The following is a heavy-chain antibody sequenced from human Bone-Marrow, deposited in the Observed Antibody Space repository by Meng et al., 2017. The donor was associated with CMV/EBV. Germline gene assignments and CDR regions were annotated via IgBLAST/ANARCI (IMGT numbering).Heavy chain of an antibody. CDR3: ASEIGIAAQGPVEWLVLQYYYYGMDV. D-gene: IGHD6-19*01. V-gene: IGHV1-2*02. J-gene: IGHJ6*02. CDR2: INPNSGGT. Sequence: ASVKVSCKASGYTFTGYYMHWVRQAPGQGLEWMGWINPNSGGTNYAQKFQGRVTMTRDTSISTAYMELSRLRSDDTAVYYCASEIGIAAQGPVEWLVLQYYYYGMDVWGQGTTVTVSS. CDR1: GYTFTGYY.